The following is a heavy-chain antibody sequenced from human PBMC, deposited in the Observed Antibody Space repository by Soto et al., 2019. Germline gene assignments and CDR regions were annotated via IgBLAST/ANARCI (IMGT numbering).Heavy chain of an antibody. CDR2: VYHSGST. D-gene: IGHD7-27*01. J-gene: IGHJ4*03. CDR1: GDSIRGGGHY. V-gene: IGHV4-31*01. Sequence: QVRLQESGPGLVKPSQTLSLTCSVSGDSIRGGGHYWNWIRQFPGKGLEWIGYVYHSGSTHYNPSLRGLLTISIDTSKNQFSLRLISVTAADTALYYCARDTGLAPTVWGYWGHGTQVTVSS. CDR3: ARDTGLAPTVWGY.